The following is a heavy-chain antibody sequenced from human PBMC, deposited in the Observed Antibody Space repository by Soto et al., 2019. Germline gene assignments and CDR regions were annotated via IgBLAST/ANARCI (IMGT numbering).Heavy chain of an antibody. CDR1: GFTFSSYA. D-gene: IGHD3-22*01. Sequence: QVQLVESGGGVVQPGRSLRLSCAASGFTFSSYAMHWVRQAPGKGLEWVAVISYDGSNKYYADSVKGRFTISRDNSKNTLYLQMNSLRAEDTAVYYCARDHDSSGYYFDYWGQGTLVTVSS. CDR2: ISYDGSNK. CDR3: ARDHDSSGYYFDY. V-gene: IGHV3-30-3*01. J-gene: IGHJ4*02.